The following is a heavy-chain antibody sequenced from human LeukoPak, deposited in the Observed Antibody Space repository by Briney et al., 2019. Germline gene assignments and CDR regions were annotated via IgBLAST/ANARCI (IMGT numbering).Heavy chain of an antibody. CDR3: ARESEYYYGSGSEN. Sequence: SETLSLTCTVSGGSISTYYWSWIRQSPGKGLEWIGSIYYSGSTYYNPSLKSRVTISVDTSKNQFSLKLSSVTAADTAVYYCARESEYYYGSGSENWGQGTLVTVSS. V-gene: IGHV4-59*12. CDR1: GGSISTYY. D-gene: IGHD3-10*01. CDR2: IYYSGST. J-gene: IGHJ4*02.